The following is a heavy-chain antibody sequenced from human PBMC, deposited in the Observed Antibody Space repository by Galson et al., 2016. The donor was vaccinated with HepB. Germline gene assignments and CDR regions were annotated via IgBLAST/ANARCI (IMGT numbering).Heavy chain of an antibody. J-gene: IGHJ4*02. Sequence: TLSLTCVVSGVSISSGDYSWSWIRQPPGQGLEWIGGFYHGGSTHYSPSLKSRVTISVDTSRNRFSVNLNSVTAADTAVYYCARGRLRWSRSWYFDYWGQGTLVTVSS. V-gene: IGHV4-30-2*01. CDR1: GVSISSGDYS. D-gene: IGHD4-23*01. CDR2: FYHGGST. CDR3: ARGRLRWSRSWYFDY.